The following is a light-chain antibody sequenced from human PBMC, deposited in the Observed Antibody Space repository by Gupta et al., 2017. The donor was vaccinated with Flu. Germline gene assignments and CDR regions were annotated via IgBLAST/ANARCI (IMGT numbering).Light chain of an antibody. J-gene: IGKJ2*01. CDR1: QSLLHSNGYNY. V-gene: IGKV2-28*01. Sequence: DIVMTQSPLSLPVTPGEPASVSCRSSQSLLHSNGYNYLDWYLQKPGQSPQLLIYLGSNRASGVPDRFSGSGSGTDFTLKISRVEAEDVGVYYCRQDLQTPRNFGQGTKVDIK. CDR3: RQDLQTPRN. CDR2: LGS.